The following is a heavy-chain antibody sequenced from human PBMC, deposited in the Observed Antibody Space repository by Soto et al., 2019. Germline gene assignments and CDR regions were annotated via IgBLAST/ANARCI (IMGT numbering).Heavy chain of an antibody. Sequence: GGSLRLSCAASGFTFSSYGMHWVRQAPGKGLEWVAVISYDGSNKYYADSVKGRFTISRDNSKNTLYLQMNSLRAEDTAVYYCCMIVVVITPMNDAFDIWGQGTMVTVSS. D-gene: IGHD3-22*01. CDR3: CMIVVVITPMNDAFDI. CDR1: GFTFSSYG. J-gene: IGHJ3*02. CDR2: ISYDGSNK. V-gene: IGHV3-30*03.